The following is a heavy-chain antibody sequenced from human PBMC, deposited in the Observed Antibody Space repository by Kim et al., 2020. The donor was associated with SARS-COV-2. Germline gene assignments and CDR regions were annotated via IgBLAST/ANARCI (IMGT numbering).Heavy chain of an antibody. CDR3: ATAERTDAEFDF. Sequence: TGFAQRLQSRVTITRDTSASTAYMELSSLRSEDLAVYFCATAERTDAEFDFWGQGTLVTVSS. CDR2: T. V-gene: IGHV1-3*01. J-gene: IGHJ4*02. D-gene: IGHD1-1*01.